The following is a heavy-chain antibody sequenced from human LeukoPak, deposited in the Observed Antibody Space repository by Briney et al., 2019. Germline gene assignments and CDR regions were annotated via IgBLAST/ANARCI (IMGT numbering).Heavy chain of an antibody. J-gene: IGHJ4*02. V-gene: IGHV3-23*01. Sequence: GGSLRLSCAASGFTFSSYAMSWVRQAPGKGLEWVSAISGSGGSTYYADSAKGRFTISRDNSKNTLYMQMNSLRAEDTAVYYCAKASAVAGSPDHWGQGTLVTVSS. CDR3: AKASAVAGSPDH. CDR2: ISGSGGST. CDR1: GFTFSSYA. D-gene: IGHD6-19*01.